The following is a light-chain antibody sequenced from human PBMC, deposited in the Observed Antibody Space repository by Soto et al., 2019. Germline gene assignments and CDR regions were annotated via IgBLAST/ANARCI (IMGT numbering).Light chain of an antibody. Sequence: DIVLTQSPHSLAVSLGERATINCKSSQSVLYSSNNKNYLAWYQQKPGQPPKLLIYWASTRDSGVPDRFSGSGSGTDFTLTISSLQAEDVAVYYCQQYYSTPRTFGQGTKVELK. CDR3: QQYYSTPRT. V-gene: IGKV4-1*01. CDR2: WAS. J-gene: IGKJ1*01. CDR1: QSVLYSSNNKNY.